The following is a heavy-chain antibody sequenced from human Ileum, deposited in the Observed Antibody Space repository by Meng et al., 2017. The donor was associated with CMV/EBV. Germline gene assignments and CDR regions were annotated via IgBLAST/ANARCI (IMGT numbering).Heavy chain of an antibody. CDR1: GGSFSGYY. D-gene: IGHD5-18*01. J-gene: IGHJ5*02. Sequence: VYGGSFSGYYWRWIRQPPGKGLEWIGEINHSGSTNYNPSLKSRVTISVDTSKNQFSLKLSSVTAADTAVYYCARGRIQLWHNWFDPWGQGTLVTVSS. CDR2: INHSGST. CDR3: ARGRIQLWHNWFDP. V-gene: IGHV4-34*01.